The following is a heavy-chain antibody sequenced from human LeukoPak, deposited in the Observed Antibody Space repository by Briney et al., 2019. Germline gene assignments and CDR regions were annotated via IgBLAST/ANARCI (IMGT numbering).Heavy chain of an antibody. Sequence: GASVKVSCKASGYTFTSHYMHWVRQAPGQGLEWMGVINPTGDTTRYAQKFQGRVTITRNTSISTAYMELSSLRSEDTAVYYCARAPILHSHPGGYPVDYWGQGTLVTVSS. CDR1: GYTFTSHY. J-gene: IGHJ4*02. CDR2: INPTGDTT. CDR3: ARAPILHSHPGGYPVDY. D-gene: IGHD6-13*01. V-gene: IGHV1-46*01.